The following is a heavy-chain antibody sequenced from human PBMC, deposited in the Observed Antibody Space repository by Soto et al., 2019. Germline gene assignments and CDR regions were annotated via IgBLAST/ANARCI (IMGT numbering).Heavy chain of an antibody. CDR2: ISYDGSNK. V-gene: IGHV3-30-3*01. CDR3: ARVIAVAGTLSCDY. CDR1: GFTFSSYA. Sequence: GGSLRLSCAASGFTFSSYAMHWVRQAPGKGLEWVAVISYDGSNKYYADSVKGRFTISRDNSKNTLYLQMNSLRAEDTAVYYCARVIAVAGTLSCDYWGQGTLVTVSS. J-gene: IGHJ4*02. D-gene: IGHD6-19*01.